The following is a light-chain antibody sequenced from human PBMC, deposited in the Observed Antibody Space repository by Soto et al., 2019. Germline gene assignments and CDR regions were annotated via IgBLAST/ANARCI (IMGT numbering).Light chain of an antibody. J-gene: IGLJ7*01. CDR3: QSYDSSLSGYV. V-gene: IGLV1-40*01. CDR1: SSNIGAGYD. Sequence: QSVLTQPPSVSGAPGQWVTISCTGSSSNIGAGYDVHWYQQLPGTAPKLLIYGNSNRPSGVPDRFSGSKSGTSASLAITGLQAEDEADYYCQSYDSSLSGYVFGTGTQLTVL. CDR2: GNS.